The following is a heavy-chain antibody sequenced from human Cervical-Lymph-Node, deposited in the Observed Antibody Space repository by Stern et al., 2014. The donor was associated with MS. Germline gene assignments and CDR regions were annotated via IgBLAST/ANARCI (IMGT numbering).Heavy chain of an antibody. CDR3: ATTRWDLFTWNWFDP. J-gene: IGHJ5*02. CDR2: IHYSGST. V-gene: IGHV4-61*02. D-gene: IGHD1-26*01. CDR1: GGSISSSGYY. Sequence: VQLVESGPGLVKPSQTLSLPCTVSGGSISSSGYYWSWIRQPADKGLEWIGRIHYSGSTYYNPSLKSRVPISMDTAKNPFSLKLTSGTAADTAVYYCATTRWDLFTWNWFDPWGQGTLVTVSS.